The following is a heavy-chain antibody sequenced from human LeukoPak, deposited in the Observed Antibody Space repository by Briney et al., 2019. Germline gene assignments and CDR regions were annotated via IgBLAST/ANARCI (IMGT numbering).Heavy chain of an antibody. CDR3: AKDGNWARFEN. Sequence: PGGSLRLSCAASGFSFSSYSMNWVRQAPGKGLEWVSTIVGSGKSANYADSVKGRFTISRDNSKNTLYLQMNSPRAEDTAAYYCAKDGNWARFENWGQGTLVTVSS. D-gene: IGHD7-27*01. CDR1: GFSFSSYS. CDR2: IVGSGKSA. J-gene: IGHJ4*02. V-gene: IGHV3-23*01.